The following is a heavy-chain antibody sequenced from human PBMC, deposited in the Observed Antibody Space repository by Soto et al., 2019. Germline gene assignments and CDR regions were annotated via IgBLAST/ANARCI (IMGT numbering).Heavy chain of an antibody. CDR1: GYTFTNNG. CDR3: GRAGDSMAIISY. Sequence: ASVKVSCKASGYTFTNNGINWVRQAAGQGLEWMAWMNPNNGDTGYAQKFQGRVTMTRDTSISTAYMELTSLRPDDTAVYFCGRAGDSMAIISYCGQGTLVIGSS. D-gene: IGHD2-2*02. J-gene: IGHJ4*02. CDR2: MNPNNGDT. V-gene: IGHV1-8*01.